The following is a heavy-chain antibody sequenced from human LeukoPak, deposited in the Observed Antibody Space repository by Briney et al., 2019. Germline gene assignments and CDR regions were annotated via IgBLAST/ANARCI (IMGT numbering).Heavy chain of an antibody. CDR3: ARDSARGVRGVPDAFDI. CDR2: INPNSGGT. CDR1: GYTFTGYY. J-gene: IGHJ3*02. V-gene: IGHV1-2*02. D-gene: IGHD3-10*01. Sequence: ASVKVSCKASGYTFTGYYMHWVRQAPGQGLEWMGWINPNSGGTNYAQKFQGRVTMTRDTSISTAYMELSRLRSDDTAVYYCARDSARGVRGVPDAFDIWGQGTMVTVSS.